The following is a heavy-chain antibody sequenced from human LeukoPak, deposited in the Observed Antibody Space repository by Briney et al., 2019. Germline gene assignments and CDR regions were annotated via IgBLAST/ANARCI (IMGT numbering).Heavy chain of an antibody. CDR1: GFTFGDYA. J-gene: IGHJ6*02. V-gene: IGHV3-49*03. CDR2: IRSKAYGGTT. CDR3: TRPRDYYYYGMDV. Sequence: GGSLRLSCTASGFTFGDYAMSWFRQAPGKGLERVGFIRSKAYGGTTEYAASVDGRFTISRDDSKSIAYLQMNSLKTEDTAVYYCTRPRDYYYYGMDVWGQGTTVTVSS.